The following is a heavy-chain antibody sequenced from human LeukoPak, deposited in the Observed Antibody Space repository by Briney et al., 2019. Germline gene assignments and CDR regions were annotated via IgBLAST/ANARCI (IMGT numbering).Heavy chain of an antibody. CDR3: ARGGGLLFSVVTAGYYFDY. Sequence: GGSLRLSCAASGFTFSSYAMGWVRQAPGKGLEWVSALSDSGGSTYYADSVKGRFTISRDNSKNTLYLQMNSLRAEDTAVYYCARGGGLLFSVVTAGYYFDYWGQGTLVTVSS. D-gene: IGHD2-21*02. J-gene: IGHJ4*02. CDR1: GFTFSSYA. V-gene: IGHV3-23*01. CDR2: LSDSGGST.